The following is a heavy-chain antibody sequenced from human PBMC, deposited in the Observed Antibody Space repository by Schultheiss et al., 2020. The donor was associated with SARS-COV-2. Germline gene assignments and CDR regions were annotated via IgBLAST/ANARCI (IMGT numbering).Heavy chain of an antibody. J-gene: IGHJ6*02. CDR1: GGSISSSSYY. V-gene: IGHV4-39*07. Sequence: SETLSLTCTVSGGSISSSSYYWGWIRQHPGKGLEWIGSIYHNGGAYYNPSLKSRVTISGDTSKNQFSLKLSSVTAADTAVYYCARTATYYDFWSGYYYGMDVWGQGTTVTVSS. CDR3: ARTATYYDFWSGYYYGMDV. CDR2: IYHNGGA. D-gene: IGHD3-3*01.